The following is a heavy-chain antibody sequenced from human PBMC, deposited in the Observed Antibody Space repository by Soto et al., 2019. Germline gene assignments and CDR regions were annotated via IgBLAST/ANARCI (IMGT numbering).Heavy chain of an antibody. J-gene: IGHJ4*02. Sequence: ASVKVSCKASGYTFTSYDINWVRQATGQGLEWMGWINPNTGYTDYAQKFQDRVTMSGNTSITTAYMELSSLRSEDTAVYYCVRGRVMITFGVVIVIDYWGQGSPGTVSS. V-gene: IGHV1-8*01. D-gene: IGHD3-16*02. CDR3: VRGRVMITFGVVIVIDY. CDR2: INPNTGYT. CDR1: GYTFTSYD.